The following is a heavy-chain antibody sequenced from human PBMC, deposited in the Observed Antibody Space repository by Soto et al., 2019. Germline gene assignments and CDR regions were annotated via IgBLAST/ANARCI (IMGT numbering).Heavy chain of an antibody. Sequence: QVQLQQWGAGLLKPSETLSLTCAVYGGSFSGYYWSWIRQPPGKRLVWIGEINHSGITNYNPSLMCRVTISVDSSNYQFSLMLSFVTAADTAVYYSASVGGYCSSTSCYVWRYYYCGMDVWCQGTTFTVSS. V-gene: IGHV4-34*01. D-gene: IGHD2-2*01. J-gene: IGHJ6*02. CDR3: ASVGGYCSSTSCYVWRYYYCGMDV. CDR1: GGSFSGYY. CDR2: INHSGIT.